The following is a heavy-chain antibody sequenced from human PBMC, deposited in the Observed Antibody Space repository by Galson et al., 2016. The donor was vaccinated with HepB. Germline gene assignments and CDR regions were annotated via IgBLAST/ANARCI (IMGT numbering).Heavy chain of an antibody. CDR1: GFTFSNYG. CDR2: IWHDGRNK. Sequence: SLRLSCAASGFTFSNYGMHWVRQAPGTGLEWVSVIWHDGRNKFYADSVKGRFTISRDNSKSTLYLQMDSLRAEDTAVYYCARDPGKDEAIDKWGQGTLVTVSS. J-gene: IGHJ4*02. V-gene: IGHV3-33*01. CDR3: ARDPGKDEAIDK. D-gene: IGHD3-10*01.